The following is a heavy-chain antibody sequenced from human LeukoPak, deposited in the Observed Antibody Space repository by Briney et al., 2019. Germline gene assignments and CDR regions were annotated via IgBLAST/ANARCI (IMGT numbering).Heavy chain of an antibody. CDR1: GYTFTGYY. V-gene: IGHV1-2*02. D-gene: IGHD3-10*01. CDR3: ARVGGVGYYGSGSTDY. CDR2: INPNSGGT. Sequence: ASMKVSCKASGYTFTGYYMHWVRQAPGQGLEWMGWINPNSGGTNYAQKFQGRVTMTRDTSISTAYMELSRLRSDDTAVYYCARVGGVGYYGSGSTDYWGQGTLVTVSS. J-gene: IGHJ4*02.